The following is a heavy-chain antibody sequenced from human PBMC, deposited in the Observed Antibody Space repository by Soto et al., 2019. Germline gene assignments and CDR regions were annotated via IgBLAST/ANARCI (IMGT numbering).Heavy chain of an antibody. CDR3: ARDPESPESTILSYYGMDV. D-gene: IGHD3-3*01. V-gene: IGHV1-69*01. CDR2: IIPIFGTA. J-gene: IGHJ6*02. CDR1: GGTFSSYA. Sequence: QVQLVQSGAEVKKPGSSVKVSCKASGGTFSSYAISWVRQAPGQGLEWMGGIIPIFGTANYAQKFQGRVTITADESTSTAYMELSSLRSEDTAVYYCARDPESPESTILSYYGMDVWGQGPTVTVSS.